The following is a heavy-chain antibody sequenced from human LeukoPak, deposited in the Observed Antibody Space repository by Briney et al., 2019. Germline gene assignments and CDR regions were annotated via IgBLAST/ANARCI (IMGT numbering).Heavy chain of an antibody. CDR3: ARYYSGGFDP. Sequence: SETLSLTCTVSGGSTSSYYWSWIRQPPGKGLEWIGYIYTSGSTNYNPSLKSRVTISVDTSKNQFSLKLSSVTAADTAVYYCARYYSGGFDPWGQGTLVTVSS. CDR1: GGSTSSYY. CDR2: IYTSGST. J-gene: IGHJ5*02. D-gene: IGHD6-19*01. V-gene: IGHV4-4*09.